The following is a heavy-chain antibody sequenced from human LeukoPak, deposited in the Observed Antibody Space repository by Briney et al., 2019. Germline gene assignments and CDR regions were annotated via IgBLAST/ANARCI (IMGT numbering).Heavy chain of an antibody. Sequence: GGSLQISCQGSGYNFTSYWIGGVRPVPGKVLEGMGIIYPSDSDTKYSPSFQGQVTISADRSISTAYLQWSSLKASDSAMYYCARQRLEQWLVLGDWGQGTLVTVSS. CDR2: IYPSDSDT. CDR3: ARQRLEQWLVLGD. CDR1: GYNFTSYW. V-gene: IGHV5-51*01. J-gene: IGHJ4*02. D-gene: IGHD6-19*01.